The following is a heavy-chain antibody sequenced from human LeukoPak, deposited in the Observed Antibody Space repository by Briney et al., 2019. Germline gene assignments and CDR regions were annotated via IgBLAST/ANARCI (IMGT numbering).Heavy chain of an antibody. D-gene: IGHD5-24*01. CDR3: ARDYKYAFDN. CDR2: IGIDSGNT. J-gene: IGHJ4*02. Sequence: GESLRLSCAASGFTFSDYSMNWVRQAPGKGLEWISYIGIDSGNTNYADSVKGRFTIYGDKAKNSLYLQMNSLRVEDTAVYYCARDYKYAFDNWGQGTLVTVSS. V-gene: IGHV3-48*01. CDR1: GFTFSDYS.